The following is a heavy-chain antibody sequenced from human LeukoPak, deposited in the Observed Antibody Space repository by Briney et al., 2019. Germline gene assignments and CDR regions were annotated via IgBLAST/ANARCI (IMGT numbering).Heavy chain of an antibody. D-gene: IGHD3-3*01. J-gene: IGHJ4*02. CDR3: ARLDYDFWSGLPDY. CDR1: GGTFSSYA. Sequence: ASVKVSCKASGGTFSSYAISWVRQAPGQGLEWMGRIIPILGIANYAQKLQGRVTMTTDTSTSTAYMELRSLRSDDTAVYYCARLDYDFWSGLPDYWGQGTLVTVSS. CDR2: IIPILGIA. V-gene: IGHV1-69*04.